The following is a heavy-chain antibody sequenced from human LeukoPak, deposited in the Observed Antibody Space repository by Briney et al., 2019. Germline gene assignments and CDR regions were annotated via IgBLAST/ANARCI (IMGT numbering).Heavy chain of an antibody. D-gene: IGHD2-15*01. CDR1: GFTVSSNY. J-gene: IGHJ5*02. CDR3: AKHARRGPHWFDP. Sequence: GGSLRLSCAASGFTVSSNYMSWVRQAPGKGLEWVSVIYSGGSTYYADSVKGRFTISRDNSKNTLYLQMNSLRADDTAVYYCAKHARRGPHWFDPWGQGTLVTVSS. CDR2: IYSGGST. V-gene: IGHV3-66*04.